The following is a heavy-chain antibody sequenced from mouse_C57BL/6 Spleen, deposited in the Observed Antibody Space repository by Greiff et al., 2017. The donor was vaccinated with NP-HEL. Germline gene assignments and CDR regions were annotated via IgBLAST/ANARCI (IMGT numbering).Heavy chain of an antibody. J-gene: IGHJ2*01. Sequence: EVMLVESGGGLVKPGGSLKLSCAASGFTFSDYGMHWVRQAPEKGLEWVAYISSGSSTIYYADTVKGRFTISRDNAKNTLFLQMTSLRSEDTDMYYCARPGYYGSSYYFDYWGQGTTLTVSS. CDR1: GFTFSDYG. D-gene: IGHD1-1*01. V-gene: IGHV5-17*01. CDR3: ARPGYYGSSYYFDY. CDR2: ISSGSSTI.